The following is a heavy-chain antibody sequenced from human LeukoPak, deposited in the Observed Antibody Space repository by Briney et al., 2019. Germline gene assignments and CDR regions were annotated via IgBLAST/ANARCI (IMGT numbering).Heavy chain of an antibody. CDR3: ARDQRRAFDI. CDR2: IYYSGST. J-gene: IGHJ3*02. CDR1: GGSISSGDYY. Sequence: SETLSLTRTVSGGSISSGDYYWSWIRQPPGKGLEWIGYIYYSGSTYYNPSLKSRVTISVDTSKNQFSLKLSSVTAADTAVYYCARDQRRAFDIWGQGTMVTVSS. V-gene: IGHV4-30-4*01.